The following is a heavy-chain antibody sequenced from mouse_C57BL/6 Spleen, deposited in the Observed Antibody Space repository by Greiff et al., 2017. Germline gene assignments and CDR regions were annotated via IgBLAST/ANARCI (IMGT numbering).Heavy chain of an antibody. J-gene: IGHJ4*01. V-gene: IGHV1-69*01. Sequence: VQLQQPGAELVMPGASVKLSCKASGYTFTSYRMHWVKQRPRQGLEWIGEIDPSDNYTNYNQKFKGKSTLTVDKSSSTAYMQLSSLTSEDSAVYYCARRDYSNYYAMDYWGQGTSVTVSS. CDR3: ARRDYSNYYAMDY. CDR2: IDPSDNYT. D-gene: IGHD2-5*01. CDR1: GYTFTSYR.